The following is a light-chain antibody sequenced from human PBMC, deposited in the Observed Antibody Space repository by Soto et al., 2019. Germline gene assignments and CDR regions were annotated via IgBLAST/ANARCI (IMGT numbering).Light chain of an antibody. Sequence: QSVLTQPASVSGSPGQSIPISCTGSSSDVGGYNYVSWYQQHPGKAPKLMIYEVSNRPSGVSNRFSGSKSGSTASLTISGLKAEDEADYYCTSYTSISSLDVFGTGTKLTVL. V-gene: IGLV2-14*01. CDR2: EVS. J-gene: IGLJ1*01. CDR1: SSDVGGYNY. CDR3: TSYTSISSLDV.